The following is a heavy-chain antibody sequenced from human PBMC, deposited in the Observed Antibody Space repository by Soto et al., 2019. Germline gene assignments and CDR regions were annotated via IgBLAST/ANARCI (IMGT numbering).Heavy chain of an antibody. CDR1: GYSFTSYW. J-gene: IGHJ6*02. Sequence: GESLKISCKGSGYSFTSYWISWVRRMPGKGLEWMGRIDPSDSYTNYSPSFQGHVTISADKSISTAYLQWSSLKASDTAMYYCARQKSHCSSTSCPSFPYYYGMDVWGQGTTVTVSS. CDR3: ARQKSHCSSTSCPSFPYYYGMDV. CDR2: IDPSDSYT. D-gene: IGHD2-2*01. V-gene: IGHV5-10-1*01.